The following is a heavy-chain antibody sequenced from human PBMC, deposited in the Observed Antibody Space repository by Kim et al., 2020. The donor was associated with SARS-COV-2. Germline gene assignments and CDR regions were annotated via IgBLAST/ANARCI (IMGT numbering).Heavy chain of an antibody. J-gene: IGHJ5*02. CDR2: ST. CDR3: ATWETNWFDP. V-gene: IGHV4-59*10. D-gene: IGHD1-26*01. Sequence: STNSNPSLKSRVTMSVDTSKNQFSLKLTSVTAADTAVYYCATWETNWFDPWGQGTLVTVSS.